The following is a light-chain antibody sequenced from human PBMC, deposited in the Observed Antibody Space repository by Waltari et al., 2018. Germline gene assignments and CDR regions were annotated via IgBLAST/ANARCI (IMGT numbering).Light chain of an antibody. CDR1: QAIRND. V-gene: IGKV1-6*01. CDR2: GAS. Sequence: AIQMTQSPSSLSAAVGARLTITCRASQAIRNDLSWYQLKPGQAPKLLIYGASFLQRGVPSRFSGSGSGTDFILTISSLQPEDFATYYCLQDYSYPWTFGQGTNVDI. CDR3: LQDYSYPWT. J-gene: IGKJ1*01.